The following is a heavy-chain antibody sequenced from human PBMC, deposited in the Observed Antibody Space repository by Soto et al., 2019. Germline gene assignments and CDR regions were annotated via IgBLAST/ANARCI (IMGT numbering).Heavy chain of an antibody. CDR3: ARWVEVSLDYFDS. CDR1: GAYMRNDYYY. V-gene: IGHV4-31*11. D-gene: IGHD2-15*01. Sequence: SETLSLTCAVSGAYMRNDYYYWSWVRQKPGKDLEWIGHMHHSGRTHYNPSLKSRVAISVDTSKNQFSLYLNSVTAADTAVYYCARWVEVSLDYFDSWGRGTPVTVSS. J-gene: IGHJ4*02. CDR2: MHHSGRT.